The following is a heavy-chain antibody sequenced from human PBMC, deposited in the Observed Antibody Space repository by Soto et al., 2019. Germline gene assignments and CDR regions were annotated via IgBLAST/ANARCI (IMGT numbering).Heavy chain of an antibody. CDR1: GYDFTNYW. J-gene: IGHJ4*03. CDR3: ARFRAPRRQLISMSFHL. CDR2: IYPGDSDI. D-gene: IGHD6-13*01. V-gene: IGHV5-51*01. Sequence: LKISCKASGYDFTNYWIAWVRQTPGRGLEWMGMIYPGDSDIRYNPSFRGRVTISADKSITSAFVQWGSLKASDSAIYYCARFRAPRRQLISMSFHLWGLGTLVTVSS.